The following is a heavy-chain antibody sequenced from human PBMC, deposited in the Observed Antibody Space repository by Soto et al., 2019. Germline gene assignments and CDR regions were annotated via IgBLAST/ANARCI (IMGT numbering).Heavy chain of an antibody. J-gene: IGHJ4*02. CDR2: ISGSGGST. V-gene: IGHV3-23*01. D-gene: IGHD3-16*01. CDR1: GFTFSSYA. CDR3: AKVVGRVERGGYDY. Sequence: GSLRLSCAASGFTFSSYAMSWVRQAPGKGLEWVSAISGSGGSTYYADSVKGRFTISRDNSKNTLYLQMNSLRAEDTAVYYCAKVVGRVERGGYDYWGQGTLVTVSS.